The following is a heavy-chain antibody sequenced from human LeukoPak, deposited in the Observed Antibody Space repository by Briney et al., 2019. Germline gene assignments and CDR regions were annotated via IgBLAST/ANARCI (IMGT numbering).Heavy chain of an antibody. Sequence: SCKVSGYPFTGYYMHWVRQAPGKGLEWVAVTWYDGSKEVYADSVKGRFTISRDNSKNTDTLYLEMNSLRAEDTAVYYCARELDIAAAGRVYFDHWGQGALVTVSS. CDR1: GYPFTGYY. CDR3: ARELDIAAAGRVYFDH. CDR2: TWYDGSKE. D-gene: IGHD6-13*01. V-gene: IGHV3-33*01. J-gene: IGHJ4*02.